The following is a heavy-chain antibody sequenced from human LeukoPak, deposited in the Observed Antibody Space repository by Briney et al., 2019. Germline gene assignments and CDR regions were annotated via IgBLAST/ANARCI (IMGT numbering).Heavy chain of an antibody. CDR1: GASISTYY. V-gene: IGHV4-4*07. CDR3: VQDGPLRTEY. Sequence: SETLSLTCTVSGASISTYYWSWIRQPPGKGLEWVGRIFASGNTNYNPSLESRIAISVDTSKNQFSLNLSSVTAADTAIYYCVQDGPLRTEYWGQGTPVTVSS. J-gene: IGHJ4*02. CDR2: IFASGNT. D-gene: IGHD5/OR15-5a*01.